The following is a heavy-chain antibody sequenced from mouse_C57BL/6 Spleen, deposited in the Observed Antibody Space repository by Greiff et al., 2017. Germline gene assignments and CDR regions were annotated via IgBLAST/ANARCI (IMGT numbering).Heavy chain of an antibody. CDR3: ARKSPMVTTQGYYYAMDY. CDR2: INPNNGGT. Sequence: VQLQQSGPELVKPGASVKIPCKASGYTFTDYNMDWVKQSHGKSLEWIGDINPNNGGTIYNQKFKGKVTLTVDKSSSTAYMELRSLTSEDTAVYYCARKSPMVTTQGYYYAMDYWGQGTSVTVSS. CDR1: GYTFTDYN. V-gene: IGHV1-18*01. J-gene: IGHJ4*01. D-gene: IGHD2-2*01.